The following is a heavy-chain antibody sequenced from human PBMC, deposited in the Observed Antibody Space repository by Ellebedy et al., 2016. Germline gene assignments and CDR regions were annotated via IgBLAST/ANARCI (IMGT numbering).Heavy chain of an antibody. CDR2: IYYSGST. J-gene: IGHJ4*02. CDR1: GGSISSSSYY. D-gene: IGHD3-3*01. V-gene: IGHV4-39*07. Sequence: SETLSLTCAVSGGSISSSSYYWGWIRQPPGKGLEWIGSIYYSGSTYYNPSLKSRVTISVDTSKNQFSLKLSSVTAADTAVYYCARAGSEWLSYYFDYWGQGTLVTVSS. CDR3: ARAGSEWLSYYFDY.